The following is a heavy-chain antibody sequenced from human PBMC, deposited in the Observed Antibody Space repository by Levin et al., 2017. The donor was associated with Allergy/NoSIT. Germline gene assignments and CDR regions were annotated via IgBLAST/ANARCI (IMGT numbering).Heavy chain of an antibody. V-gene: IGHV3-30*04. J-gene: IGHJ4*02. D-gene: IGHD3-10*01. CDR2: ISYDGGHT. CDR1: GFTYSAFA. CDR3: ARDSTYGSGKNPDY. Sequence: GGSLRLSCAASGFTYSAFAMHWVRQSPGKGLEWVAVISYDGGHTFYADSVKGRFTISRDNSKNTLYLQMHSLRVEDTAVYYCARDSTYGSGKNPDYWGQGSLVTVSS.